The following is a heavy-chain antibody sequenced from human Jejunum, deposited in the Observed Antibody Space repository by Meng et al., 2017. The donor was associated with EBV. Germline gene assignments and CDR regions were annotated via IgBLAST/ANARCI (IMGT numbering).Heavy chain of an antibody. CDR3: ARDPAYPRGLFNS. Sequence: QLQLQESGPGRVKPSETRSPTRTVSGDSISNGHYYWDWIRQSPGKGLEWIASIHRGGSTYYDPSLKSRVTISLDTSKNQFSLKLNSVTAADTAVYYCARDPAYPRGLFNSWGQGTLGNVSS. V-gene: IGHV4-39*07. CDR1: GDSISNGHYY. J-gene: IGHJ4*02. CDR2: IHRGGST. D-gene: IGHD3-10*01.